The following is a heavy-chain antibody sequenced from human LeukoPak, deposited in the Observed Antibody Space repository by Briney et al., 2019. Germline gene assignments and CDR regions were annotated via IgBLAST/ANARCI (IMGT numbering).Heavy chain of an antibody. CDR1: GGSISSGDYY. V-gene: IGHV4-30-4*08. CDR2: IYNSGRT. Sequence: SETLSLTCSVSGGSISSGDYYWSWIRQPPGKGLEWIGYIYNSGRTYYNPSLKSRVSISADTSKKHFSLKMSSVSAADTAVYYCARGVGGFWSGATRFDPWGQGTLVTVSS. J-gene: IGHJ5*02. CDR3: ARGVGGFWSGATRFDP. D-gene: IGHD3-3*01.